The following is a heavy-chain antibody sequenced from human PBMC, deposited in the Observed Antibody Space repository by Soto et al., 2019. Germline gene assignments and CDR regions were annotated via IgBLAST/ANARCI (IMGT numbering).Heavy chain of an antibody. Sequence: QVQLVQSGAEVKKPGASVKVSCRASGYTFTSYVISWVRQAPAQGLEWMGWISAYNGNTNFAQKLQGRVTMTTDTSTSTAYMELRSLRSDDTAVYYCARVVATVAGPYGMDVWGQGTRSPSP. CDR2: ISAYNGNT. V-gene: IGHV1-18*01. CDR3: ARVVATVAGPYGMDV. J-gene: IGHJ6*02. D-gene: IGHD6-19*01. CDR1: GYTFTSYV.